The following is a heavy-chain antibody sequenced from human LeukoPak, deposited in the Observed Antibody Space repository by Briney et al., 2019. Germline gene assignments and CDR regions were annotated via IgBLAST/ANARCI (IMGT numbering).Heavy chain of an antibody. CDR1: GFTFSDYY. CDR2: ISSSGSTI. CDR3: ARDAYDSIRPLPFDP. J-gene: IGHJ5*02. Sequence: PGGSLRLSCAASGFTFSDYYMSWIRQAPGKGLEWVSYISSSGSTIYYADSVKGRFTISRDNAKNSLYLQMNSLRAEDTAVYYCARDAYDSIRPLPFDPWGQGTLVTVSS. D-gene: IGHD3-22*01. V-gene: IGHV3-11*01.